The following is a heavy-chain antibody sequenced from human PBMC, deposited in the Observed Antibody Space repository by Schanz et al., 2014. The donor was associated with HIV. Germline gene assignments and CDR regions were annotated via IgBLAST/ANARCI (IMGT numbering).Heavy chain of an antibody. J-gene: IGHJ4*02. Sequence: QVQLVESGGGVVQPGRSLRLSCAASGFTFSSYGMHWVRQAPGKGLEWVAAMGYDESHKGYADSVKGRFTISRDNSKNTLYLQMNSLRTEDTAVYYCAKAAVTDYLDYWGQGTLVTVSS. D-gene: IGHD2-21*02. V-gene: IGHV3-33*06. CDR3: AKAAVTDYLDY. CDR2: MGYDESHK. CDR1: GFTFSSYG.